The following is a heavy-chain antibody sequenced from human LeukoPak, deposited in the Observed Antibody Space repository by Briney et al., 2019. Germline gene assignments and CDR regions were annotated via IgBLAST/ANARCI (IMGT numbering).Heavy chain of an antibody. CDR2: ISYDGSNQ. CDR1: GFTFSSYA. J-gene: IGHJ4*02. CDR3: ARDRVVSRDGFDY. D-gene: IGHD3-3*01. V-gene: IGHV3-30*01. Sequence: GGSLRLSCAASGFTFSSYAMHWVRQAPGKGLEWVAVISYDGSNQYYADSVKGRFTISRDNSKNTLYLQMNSLRAEDTAVYYCARDRVVSRDGFDYWGQGTLVTVSS.